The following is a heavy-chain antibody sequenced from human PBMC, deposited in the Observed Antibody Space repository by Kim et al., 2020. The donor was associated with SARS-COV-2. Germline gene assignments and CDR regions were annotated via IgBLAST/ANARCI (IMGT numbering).Heavy chain of an antibody. V-gene: IGHV3-23*01. CDR1: AFTFSNFA. D-gene: IGHD3-10*01. CDR2: ISARSQST. CDR3: AKDLYYSDPTSYFDY. Sequence: GGSLRLSCAASAFTFSNFAMSWVRQAPGKGLEWVSAISARSQSTYYADSVKGRFTISRDNSKNALYLQMNSLRAEDTAIYYCAKDLYYSDPTSYFDYWGQGTLVTVSS. J-gene: IGHJ4*02.